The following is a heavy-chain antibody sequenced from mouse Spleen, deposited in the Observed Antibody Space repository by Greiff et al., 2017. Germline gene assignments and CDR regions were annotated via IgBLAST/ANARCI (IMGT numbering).Heavy chain of an antibody. CDR3: ARGESTMITTNAMDY. D-gene: IGHD2-4*01. Sequence: VQLQQPGAELVKPGASVKMSCKASGYTFTSYWITWVKQRPGQALEWIGDIYPGIGSTNYNEKFKSKATLTVDTSSSTAYMQLSSLTSEDSAVYYCARGESTMITTNAMDYWGQGTSVTVSS. CDR1: GYTFTSYW. V-gene: IGHV1-55*01. J-gene: IGHJ4*01. CDR2: IYPGIGST.